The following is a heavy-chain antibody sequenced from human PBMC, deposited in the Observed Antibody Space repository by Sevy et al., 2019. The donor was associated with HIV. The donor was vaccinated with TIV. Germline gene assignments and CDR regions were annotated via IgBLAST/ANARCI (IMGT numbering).Heavy chain of an antibody. CDR2: IYHSGST. J-gene: IGHJ5*02. CDR1: GYSISSGYY. Sequence: SETLSLTCTVSGYSISSGYYWGWIRQPPGKGLEWIGSIYHSGSTYYNPSLKSRVTISVDTSKNQFSLKLSSVTAADTAVYYGARVTTVRGVIGWFDPWGQGTLVTVSS. CDR3: ARVTTVRGVIGWFDP. D-gene: IGHD3-10*01. V-gene: IGHV4-38-2*02.